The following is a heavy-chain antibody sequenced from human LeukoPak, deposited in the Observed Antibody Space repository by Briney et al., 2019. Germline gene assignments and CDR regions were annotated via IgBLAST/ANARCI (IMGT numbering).Heavy chain of an antibody. CDR3: ARCGSLLGQVLYYYGIVDV. CDR2: IYYSGST. V-gene: IGHV4-59*11. CDR1: GGSISSHY. D-gene: IGHD3-22*01. Sequence: SETLSLTCTVSGGSISSHYWSWIRQPPGKGLEWIGYIYYSGSTNYNPSLKSRVTISVDTSKNQFSLKLSSVTAAYTAVYYCARCGSLLGQVLYYYGIVDVWAKGPRSPSPQ. J-gene: IGHJ6*04.